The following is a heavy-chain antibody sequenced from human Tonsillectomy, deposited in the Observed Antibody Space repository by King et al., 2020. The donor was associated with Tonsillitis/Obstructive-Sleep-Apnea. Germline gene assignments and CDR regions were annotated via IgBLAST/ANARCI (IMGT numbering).Heavy chain of an antibody. CDR3: ARDSRYCSSTACYANDPFDF. V-gene: IGHV1-2*06. J-gene: IGHJ3*01. D-gene: IGHD2-2*01. Sequence: VQLVESGAEVKKPGASVKVSCKASGYSFSGYYVHWVRQAPGQGLEWMGRINPNSGATNYAQKFQGRVTMTRDTSISTAYMELSRLRSDGTALYYCARDSRYCSSTACYANDPFDFWGQGTLVTVSS. CDR2: INPNSGAT. CDR1: GYSFSGYY.